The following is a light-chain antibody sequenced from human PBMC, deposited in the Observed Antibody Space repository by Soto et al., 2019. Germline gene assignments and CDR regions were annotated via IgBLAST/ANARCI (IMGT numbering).Light chain of an antibody. Sequence: ENVLTHSPCTLSFSPGDIATLFCMARQSLTNPYIAWYQQKPGQAPRLLIYDISSRATGIPDRFSGSVSGTDFTLTITRLEPEDFAVFYCQQYGSSEIIFGQGTRLEIK. CDR2: DIS. CDR1: QSLTNPY. CDR3: QQYGSSEII. J-gene: IGKJ5*01. V-gene: IGKV3-20*01.